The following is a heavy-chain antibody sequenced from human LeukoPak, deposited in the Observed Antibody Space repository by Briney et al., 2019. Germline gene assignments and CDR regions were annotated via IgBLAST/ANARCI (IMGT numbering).Heavy chain of an antibody. CDR2: ISWDGGST. J-gene: IGHJ3*02. CDR3: AKDSEMATITYAFDI. V-gene: IGHV3-43*01. D-gene: IGHD5-24*01. CDR1: GFTFDDYT. Sequence: GGSLRLSCAASGFTFDDYTMHWVRQAPGKGLEWVSLISWDGGSTYYADSVKGRFTISRDNSKNSLYLQMNSLRTEDTALYYCAKDSEMATITYAFDIWGQGTMVTVSS.